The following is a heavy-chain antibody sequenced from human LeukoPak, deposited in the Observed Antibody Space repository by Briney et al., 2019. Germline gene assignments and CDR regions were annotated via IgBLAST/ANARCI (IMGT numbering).Heavy chain of an antibody. CDR1: GFTFSSYA. Sequence: PGASLILSCAASGFTFSSYAMHWVRQAPGKGLEWMAVITDSGGSTYYADSVKGRFTISRDNSKNTLYLQMNSLRAEDTAVYYCARDALHYYDSSGYYYHHNWFDPWGQGTLVTVSS. J-gene: IGHJ5*02. D-gene: IGHD3-22*01. V-gene: IGHV3-30*04. CDR2: ITDSGGST. CDR3: ARDALHYYDSSGYYYHHNWFDP.